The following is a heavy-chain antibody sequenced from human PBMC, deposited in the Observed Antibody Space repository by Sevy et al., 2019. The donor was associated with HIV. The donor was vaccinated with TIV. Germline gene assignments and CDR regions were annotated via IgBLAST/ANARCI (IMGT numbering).Heavy chain of an antibody. D-gene: IGHD3-3*01. CDR2: TLFDGRNQ. J-gene: IGHJ4*02. V-gene: IGHV3-30*03. Sequence: GGSLRLSCAASGFTFSDFAMAWVRQAPGKGLEWVALTLFDGRNQYYADSVKGRFTISRDNSKNMLFLQMSSLRDEDTAVYYCASRGGDFRSGYNFDYWGQGTLVTVSS. CDR3: ASRGGDFRSGYNFDY. CDR1: GFTFSDFA.